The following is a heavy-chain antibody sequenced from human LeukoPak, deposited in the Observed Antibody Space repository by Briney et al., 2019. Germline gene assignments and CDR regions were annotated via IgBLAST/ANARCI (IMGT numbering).Heavy chain of an antibody. J-gene: IGHJ4*02. V-gene: IGHV3-30-3*01. CDR3: ARYGPVDSKDY. Sequence: GGSLRLSCAASGFTVSSNYMSWVRQAPGKGLEWVAVISYDGSNKYYADSVKGRFTISRDNSKNTPYLQMNSLRAEDTAVYYCARYGPVDSKDYWGQGTLVTVSS. CDR1: GFTVSSNY. D-gene: IGHD5-12*01. CDR2: ISYDGSNK.